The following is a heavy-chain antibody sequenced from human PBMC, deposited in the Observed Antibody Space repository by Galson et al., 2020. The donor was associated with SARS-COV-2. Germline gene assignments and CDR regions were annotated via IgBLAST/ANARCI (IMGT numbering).Heavy chain of an antibody. Sequence: GESLKISCAASGFTFSSYAMSWVRQAPGNGLEWVSVIYSGGSTYYADSVKGRFTISRDNSKNTLYLQMNSLRAEDTAVYYCAATVLTRRLFDYWGQGTLVTVSS. D-gene: IGHD4-17*01. CDR3: AATVLTRRLFDY. V-gene: IGHV3-23*03. CDR1: GFTFSSYA. CDR2: IYSGGST. J-gene: IGHJ4*02.